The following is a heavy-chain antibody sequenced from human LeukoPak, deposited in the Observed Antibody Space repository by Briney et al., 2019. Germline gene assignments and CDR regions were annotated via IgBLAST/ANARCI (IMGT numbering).Heavy chain of an antibody. CDR1: GFTFSSYA. J-gene: IGHJ6*02. V-gene: IGHV3-30-3*01. CDR3: ARDIGSSGWLGYYYYGMDV. D-gene: IGHD6-19*01. CDR2: ISYDGSNK. Sequence: GGSLRLSCAASGFTFSSYAMHWVRQAPGKGLEWVAVISYDGSNKYCADSVKGRFTISRDNSKNTLYLQMNSLRAEDTAVYYCARDIGSSGWLGYYYYGMDVWGQGTTVTVSS.